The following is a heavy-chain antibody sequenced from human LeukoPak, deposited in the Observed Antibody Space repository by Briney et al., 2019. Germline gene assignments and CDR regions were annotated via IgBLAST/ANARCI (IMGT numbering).Heavy chain of an antibody. J-gene: IGHJ3*02. Sequence: GGSLRLSCAASGFTFSSYSMNWVRQAPGKGLEWVSSIGSSSSYIYYADSVKGRFTISRDNAKNSLYLQMNSLRAEDTAVYYCAREKELRYFDWLPVHAFDIWGQGTMVTVSS. CDR3: AREKELRYFDWLPVHAFDI. CDR2: IGSSSSYI. V-gene: IGHV3-21*01. D-gene: IGHD3-9*01. CDR1: GFTFSSYS.